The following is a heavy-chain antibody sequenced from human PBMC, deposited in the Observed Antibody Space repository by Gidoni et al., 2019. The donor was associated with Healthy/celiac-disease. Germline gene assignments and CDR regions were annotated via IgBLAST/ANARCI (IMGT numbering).Heavy chain of an antibody. V-gene: IGHV3-21*01. CDR1: GFTFSSYS. Sequence: EVQLVESGGGLVKPGGSVGLSCAASGFTFSSYSMNWVRQAPGKGLEWVSSISSSSSYIYYADSVKGRFTISRDNAKNSLYLQMNSLRAEDTAVYYCARDWLYYYYYYGMDVWGQGTTVTVSS. J-gene: IGHJ6*02. CDR2: ISSSSSYI. D-gene: IGHD3-9*01. CDR3: ARDWLYYYYYYGMDV.